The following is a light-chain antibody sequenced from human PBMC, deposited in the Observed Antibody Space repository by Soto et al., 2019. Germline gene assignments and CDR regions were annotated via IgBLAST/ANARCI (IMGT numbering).Light chain of an antibody. V-gene: IGLV2-14*01. J-gene: IGLJ2*01. CDR2: DVS. Sequence: QSALTQPASVSGSPGQSITISCTGTNSDVGGYNYVSWYQQHPGKAPKLMFYDVSNRPSGVSTRFSGSKSVNTATLTIYGLQAEDEADYYCSSYTSSSTLEGVFGGGTKLTVL. CDR3: SSYTSSSTLEGV. CDR1: NSDVGGYNY.